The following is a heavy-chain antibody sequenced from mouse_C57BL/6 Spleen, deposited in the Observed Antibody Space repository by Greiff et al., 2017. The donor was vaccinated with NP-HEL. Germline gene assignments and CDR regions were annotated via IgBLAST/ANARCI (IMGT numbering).Heavy chain of an antibody. CDR1: GYSITRGYY. Sequence: EVKLQESGPGLVKPSQSLSLPCSVTGYSITRGYYWNWIRQFPGNKLEWMGYISYDGSNNYNPSLKNRISITRDTSKNQCFLKLNSVTTEDTATYDCARYGYDEGYYAMDYWGQGTSVTVSS. J-gene: IGHJ4*01. V-gene: IGHV3-6*01. CDR2: ISYDGSN. D-gene: IGHD2-2*01. CDR3: ARYGYDEGYYAMDY.